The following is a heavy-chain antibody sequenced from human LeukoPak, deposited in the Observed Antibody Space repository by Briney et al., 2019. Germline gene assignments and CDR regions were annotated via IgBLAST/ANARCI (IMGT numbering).Heavy chain of an antibody. Sequence: GGSLRLSCAASGFTFSSYGMSWVRQAPGKGLEWVSAVSSSGGTTYYADSVKGRFTISRDNAKNSLYLQMNSLRAEDTAVYYCARFGEFDFDYWGQGTLVTVS. CDR3: ARFGEFDFDY. CDR2: VSSSGGTT. J-gene: IGHJ4*02. V-gene: IGHV3-23*01. D-gene: IGHD3-10*01. CDR1: GFTFSSYG.